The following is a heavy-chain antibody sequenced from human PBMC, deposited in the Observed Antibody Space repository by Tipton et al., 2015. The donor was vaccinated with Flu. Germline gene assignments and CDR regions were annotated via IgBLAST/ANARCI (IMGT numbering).Heavy chain of an antibody. D-gene: IGHD6-6*01. CDR3: ASQFLEYSSSSSRFYYGIDV. V-gene: IGHV5-51*01. J-gene: IGHJ6*02. CDR1: GYLLTSHW. Sequence: QLVQSGAEVKKPGESLKIPCKGSGYLLTSHWIGWVRQMPGKGLEWMGLIYPGDSDTRYSPSFQGQVTISVDKSITTAYLQWSSLKASDPAVYFCASQFLEYSSSSSRFYYGIDVWGQGTTVTVSS. CDR2: IYPGDSDT.